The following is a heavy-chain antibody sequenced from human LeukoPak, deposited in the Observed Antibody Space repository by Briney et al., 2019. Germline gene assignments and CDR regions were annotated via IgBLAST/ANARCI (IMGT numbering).Heavy chain of an antibody. D-gene: IGHD1/OR15-1a*01. V-gene: IGHV3-30-3*01. CDR3: ARVDPRLPEQPFDY. CDR2: ISYDGSSK. J-gene: IGHJ4*02. Sequence: AGGSLRLSCAASGFTFSSYAMHWVRQAPGKGLEWVAVISYDGSSKYYADSVKGRFTISRDNSKNTLYLQMNSLRAEDTAVYYCARVDPRLPEQPFDYWGQGTLVTVSS. CDR1: GFTFSSYA.